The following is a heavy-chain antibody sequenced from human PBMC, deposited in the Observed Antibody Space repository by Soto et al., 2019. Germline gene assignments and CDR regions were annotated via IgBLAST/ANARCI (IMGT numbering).Heavy chain of an antibody. D-gene: IGHD2-15*01. CDR1: GHTFTSYG. CDR2: ISAYNGNT. CDR3: ARALYCSGGSCDFDC. V-gene: IGHV1-18*01. J-gene: IGHJ4*02. Sequence: QVQLVQSGAEVVKPGASVRVSCKTSGHTFTSYGFTWVRQAPGQGLEWMGWISAYNGNTNYAQKFQGRVTMTTDTSTSTAYMELRSLRSDDTAVYYCARALYCSGGSCDFDCWGQGTLVTVSS.